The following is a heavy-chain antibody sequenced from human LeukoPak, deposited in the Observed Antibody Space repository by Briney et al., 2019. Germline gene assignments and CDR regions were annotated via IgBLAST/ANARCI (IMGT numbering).Heavy chain of an antibody. J-gene: IGHJ4*02. D-gene: IGHD1-26*01. Sequence: GGSLRLSCAASGFTFSSYSMNWVRQAPGKGLEWVSYISSSSSTIYYADCVKGRFTISRDNAKNSLYLQMNSLRAEDTAVYYCARDGVGATSSFDYWGQGTLVTVSS. CDR2: ISSSSSTI. V-gene: IGHV3-48*01. CDR3: ARDGVGATSSFDY. CDR1: GFTFSSYS.